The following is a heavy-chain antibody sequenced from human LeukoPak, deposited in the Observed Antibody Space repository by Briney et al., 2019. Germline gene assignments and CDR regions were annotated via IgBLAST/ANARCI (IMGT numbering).Heavy chain of an antibody. V-gene: IGHV4-59*08. D-gene: IGHD6-6*01. CDR3: ERHTDIAPLSSSRY. J-gene: IGHJ4*02. Sequence: TSETLSLTCTVSGGSISSYYWSWIRQTPGKGLEWIGDIYYSGSTNYNPSLKSRVTISVDTSKNQFSLKLSSVTAADTAVYYCERHTDIAPLSSSRYWGQGTLVTVSS. CDR1: GGSISSYY. CDR2: IYYSGST.